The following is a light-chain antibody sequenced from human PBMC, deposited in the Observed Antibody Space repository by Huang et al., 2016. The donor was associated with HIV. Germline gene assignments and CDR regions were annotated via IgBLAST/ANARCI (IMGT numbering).Light chain of an antibody. V-gene: IGKV3-11*01. CDR1: QSVDIF. CDR3: QQRSIWPRLT. CDR2: DAS. Sequence: EIVLTQSPATLSLSPGETATLSCRASQSVDIFLAWFQQKPGQAPRLLIYDASTRAKGVPDRFSASGSGTDFTLTIFSLEPEDFAVYYCQQRSIWPRLTFGGGTKVEIK. J-gene: IGKJ4*01.